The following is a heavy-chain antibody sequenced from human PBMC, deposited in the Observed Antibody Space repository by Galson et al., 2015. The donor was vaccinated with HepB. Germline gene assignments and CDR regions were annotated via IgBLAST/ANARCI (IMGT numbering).Heavy chain of an antibody. D-gene: IGHD5-18*01. CDR2: ISGSGGST. CDR1: GIAFSNYA. V-gene: IGHV3-23*01. J-gene: IGHJ4*02. Sequence: SLRLSCAASGIAFSNYAMSWVRQAPGKGLEWVSSISGSGGSTYHADSVKGRFTISRDNAKNTLYLQMNTLRAEDTALYYCAKDRNGYIYGIFNSWGQGTLVAVSS. CDR3: AKDRNGYIYGIFNS.